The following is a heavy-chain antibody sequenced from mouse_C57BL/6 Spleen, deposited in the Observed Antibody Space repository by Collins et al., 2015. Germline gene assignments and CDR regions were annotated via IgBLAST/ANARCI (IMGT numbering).Heavy chain of an antibody. J-gene: IGHJ2*01. Sequence: GINAEYMGSVKGRFTISRDNSQSILYLQMNTLRAEDSATYYCATHDYWGQGTTLTVSS. CDR3: ATHDY. V-gene: IGHV7-3*02. CDR2: GINA.